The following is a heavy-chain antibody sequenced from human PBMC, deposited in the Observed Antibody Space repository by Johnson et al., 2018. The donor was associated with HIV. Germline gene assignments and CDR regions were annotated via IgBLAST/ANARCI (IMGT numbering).Heavy chain of an antibody. V-gene: IGHV3-30-3*01. CDR1: GFSFNDYA. J-gene: IGHJ3*02. CDR3: ARGTSYDTMAAYAFDI. Sequence: QVQLVESGGGVVQPGRSLRLSCSASGFSFNDYAMHWVRQAPGKGLEWVAVISFDGGAIYYADSVEGRFTISRDNSRDTLSLQMNSLRVEDTALYYWARGTSYDTMAAYAFDIWGQGTMVTVSS. CDR2: ISFDGGAI. D-gene: IGHD3-22*01.